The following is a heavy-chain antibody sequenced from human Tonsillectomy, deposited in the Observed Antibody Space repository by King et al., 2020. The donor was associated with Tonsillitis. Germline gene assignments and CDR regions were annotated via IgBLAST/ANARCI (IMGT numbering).Heavy chain of an antibody. CDR1: GFTFSDYA. Sequence: ESGGGLVQPGGSLRLSCAASGFTFSDYAFSWVRQAPGKGLEWVSVVTGSGGSTHYADSVKGRFTISSDNSNNTVYLQMHSLRAEDTAVYYCAKDRQARRGYCRGGSCYHDAFDIWGQGTRVTVSS. J-gene: IGHJ3*02. D-gene: IGHD2-15*01. CDR2: VTGSGGST. CDR3: AKDRQARRGYCRGGSCYHDAFDI. V-gene: IGHV3-23*01.